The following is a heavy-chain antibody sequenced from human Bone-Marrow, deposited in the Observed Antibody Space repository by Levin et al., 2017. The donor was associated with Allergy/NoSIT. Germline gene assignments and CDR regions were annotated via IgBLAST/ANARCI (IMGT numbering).Heavy chain of an antibody. D-gene: IGHD6-13*01. CDR3: ARVAFNSRWFPRYFDL. J-gene: IGHJ2*01. V-gene: IGHV3-74*03. Sequence: SCTASGFTFSTHWMHWVRQAPGKGLVWVSHINNDGTNTTYADSVTGRFTISRDNAKNTLYLQMNSVRVEDTAVYYCARVAFNSRWFPRYFDLWGRGTLVTVSS. CDR2: INNDGTNT. CDR1: GFTFSTHW.